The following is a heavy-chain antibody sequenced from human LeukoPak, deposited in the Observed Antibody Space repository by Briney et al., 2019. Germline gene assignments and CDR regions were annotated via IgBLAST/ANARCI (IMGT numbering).Heavy chain of an antibody. Sequence: SETLSLTCAVYGGSFSGYYWSWIRQPPGKGLEWIGEINHSGSTNYNPSLKSRVTISVDTSKNQFSLKLSSVTAADTAVYYCARRYYYYYYMDVWGKGTTVTVSS. CDR2: INHSGST. CDR1: GGSFSGYY. CDR3: ARRYYYYYYMDV. J-gene: IGHJ6*03. V-gene: IGHV4-34*01.